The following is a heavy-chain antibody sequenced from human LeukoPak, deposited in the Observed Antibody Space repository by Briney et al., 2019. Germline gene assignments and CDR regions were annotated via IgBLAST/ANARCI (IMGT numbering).Heavy chain of an antibody. CDR3: ATKYGSGSYLYY. D-gene: IGHD3-10*01. V-gene: IGHV4-34*01. Sequence: PSETLSLTCAVYGGSFSGYYWSWIRQPPGKGLEWIGEINHSGSTNYNPSLKSRVTISVDTSKNQFSLKLSSVTAADTAVYYCATKYGSGSYLYYWGQGTLVTVSS. CDR2: INHSGST. J-gene: IGHJ4*02. CDR1: GGSFSGYY.